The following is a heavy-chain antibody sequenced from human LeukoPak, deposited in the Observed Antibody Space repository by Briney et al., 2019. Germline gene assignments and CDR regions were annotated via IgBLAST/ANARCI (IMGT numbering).Heavy chain of an antibody. CDR1: GGSISSDY. Sequence: SETLSLTCSVSGGSISSDYWNWIRQPVGKGLEWIGRISLGGRTNYNPSLKSRVTVSLDKSKNQFSLKVTSVTAADTAVYYCARLNGSGSYAYFDYWGQGSLGIVSS. CDR3: ARLNGSGSYAYFDY. V-gene: IGHV4-4*07. CDR2: ISLGGRT. D-gene: IGHD3-10*01. J-gene: IGHJ4*02.